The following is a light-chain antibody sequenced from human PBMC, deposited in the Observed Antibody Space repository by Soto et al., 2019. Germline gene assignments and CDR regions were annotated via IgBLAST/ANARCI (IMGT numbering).Light chain of an antibody. CDR3: QQYNSYSWT. V-gene: IGKV1-5*03. J-gene: IGKJ1*01. Sequence: DIQMTQFPSTLSASVGDRVTITCRASQSLNNWLAWYQQKPGNAPKLLIYKASNLESGVPSRFSGSGSGTEFTLTISSLQPDDLPTYYCQQYNSYSWTFGQGTKVEIK. CDR2: KAS. CDR1: QSLNNW.